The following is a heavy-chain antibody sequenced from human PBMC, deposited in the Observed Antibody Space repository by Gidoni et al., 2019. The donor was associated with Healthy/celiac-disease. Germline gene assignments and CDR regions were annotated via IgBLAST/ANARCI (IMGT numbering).Heavy chain of an antibody. Sequence: QVQLVQSGAEVMKPGSSVKVSCKASGGTFSSYAIRWVRQAPGQGLEWMGRIIPILSIANYAQKFQGRVTITADKSTSTAYMELSSLRSEDTAVYYCARDLYPSGYSGRDVWGQGTTVTVSS. V-gene: IGHV1-69*04. CDR3: ARDLYPSGYSGRDV. D-gene: IGHD3-10*01. J-gene: IGHJ6*02. CDR1: GGTFSSYA. CDR2: IIPILSIA.